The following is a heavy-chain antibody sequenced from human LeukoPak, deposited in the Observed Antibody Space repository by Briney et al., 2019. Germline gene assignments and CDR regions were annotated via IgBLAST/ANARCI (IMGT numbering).Heavy chain of an antibody. CDR1: GGSISSNSYY. V-gene: IGHV4-39*07. J-gene: IGHJ4*02. CDR2: IYYSGST. Sequence: SETLSLTCTVSGGSISSNSYYWGWIRQPPGKGLEWIGSIYYSGSTYYNPSLKSRVTISVDTSKNQFSLKLSSVTAADTAVYYCAVYYNRYYWGQGTLVTVSS. CDR3: AVYYNRYY. D-gene: IGHD3-22*01.